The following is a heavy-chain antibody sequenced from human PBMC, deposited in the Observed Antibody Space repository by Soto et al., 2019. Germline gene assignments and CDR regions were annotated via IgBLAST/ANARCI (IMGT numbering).Heavy chain of an antibody. J-gene: IGHJ5*02. CDR1: GFTFSSYA. CDR3: ASASGWYGEFDP. Sequence: PGGSLRLSCAASGFTFSSYAMHWVRQAPGKGLEWVAVISYDGSNKYYADSVKGRFTISRDNSKNTLYLQMNSLRAEDTAVYYCASASGWYGEFDPWGQGTLVTVSS. D-gene: IGHD6-19*01. CDR2: ISYDGSNK. V-gene: IGHV3-30-3*01.